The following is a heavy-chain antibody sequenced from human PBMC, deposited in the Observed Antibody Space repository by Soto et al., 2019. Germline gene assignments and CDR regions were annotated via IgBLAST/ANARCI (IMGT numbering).Heavy chain of an antibody. D-gene: IGHD2-15*01. CDR1: GFTFSSCT. Sequence: EVHLVESGGGLVKPGGSLRLSCAVSGFTFSSCTMNWVRQAPGKGLEWVSSISPSSGHIYYADSVKGRFTISRDNAKNSLLLQMISLRGEDTAVYYCSGCSGGACHKNYGMDVWGQGATVTVSS. V-gene: IGHV3-21*06. CDR3: SGCSGGACHKNYGMDV. CDR2: ISPSSGHI. J-gene: IGHJ6*02.